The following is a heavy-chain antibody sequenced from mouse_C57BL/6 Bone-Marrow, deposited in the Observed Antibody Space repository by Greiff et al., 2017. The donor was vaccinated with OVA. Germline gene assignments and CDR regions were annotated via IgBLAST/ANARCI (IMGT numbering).Heavy chain of an antibody. V-gene: IGHV3-6*01. CDR1: GYSITSGYY. CDR2: ISYDGST. D-gene: IGHD3-1*01. J-gene: IGHJ4*01. CDR3: ARDRGTAMDY. Sequence: DVKLQESGPGLVKPSQSLSLTCSVTGYSITSGYYWYWIRQFPGNKLECVGYISYDGSTNYNPSLINRVTITRATSKNQFFLKLHSVTTEDTATYYCARDRGTAMDYWGQGTSVTVAS.